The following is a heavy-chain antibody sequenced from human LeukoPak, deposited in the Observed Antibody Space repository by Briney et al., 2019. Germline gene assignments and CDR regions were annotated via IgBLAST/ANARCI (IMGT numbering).Heavy chain of an antibody. D-gene: IGHD3-10*01. J-gene: IGHJ4*02. Sequence: QPGGSLRLSCAASGFTFSSYATSWVRQAPGKGLEWVSVISASVGSTYYADSVKGRFTISRDNSKNTLYLQMNSLRDEDTAIYYCAKSEVTKIRGVFDYWGQGTLVTVSS. CDR3: AKSEVTKIRGVFDY. CDR1: GFTFSSYA. V-gene: IGHV3-23*01. CDR2: ISASVGST.